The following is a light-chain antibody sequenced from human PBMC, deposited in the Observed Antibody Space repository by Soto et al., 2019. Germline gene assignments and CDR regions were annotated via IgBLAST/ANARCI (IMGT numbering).Light chain of an antibody. CDR1: RSDIGIFNY. Sequence: QSALTQPASVSVSPGQSITISCSGTRSDIGIFNYVSWYQQHPGKAPKLIIYEVTKRPSGVSDHFSGSKSGNTASLNISGRQADDEADDYCSSYSSSSTLGVFGGGTQLTVL. J-gene: IGLJ3*02. CDR3: SSYSSSSTLGV. V-gene: IGLV2-14*01. CDR2: EVT.